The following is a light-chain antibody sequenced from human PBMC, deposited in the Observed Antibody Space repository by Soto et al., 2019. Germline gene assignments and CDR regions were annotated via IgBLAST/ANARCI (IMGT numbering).Light chain of an antibody. CDR1: HDIGGR. V-gene: IGKV1-12*01. CDR3: LQVYSFPRT. CDR2: DAS. J-gene: IGKJ1*01. Sequence: IHMTQSPSPVSASXGDRITLNCRERHDIGGRWASSQQKPEXAPQYLXPDASILQRGAPSSFSGSGSGTEFILTINNRQPEDFASYFCLQVYSFPRTFGLGTKVDIK.